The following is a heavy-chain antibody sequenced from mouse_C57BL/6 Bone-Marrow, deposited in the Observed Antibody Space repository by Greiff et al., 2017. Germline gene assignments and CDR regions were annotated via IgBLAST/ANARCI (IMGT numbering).Heavy chain of an antibody. CDR1: GFTFSDYY. CDR3: ARQSYSDWYFDV. J-gene: IGHJ1*03. Sequence: EVHLVESGGGLVQPGGSLKLSCAASGFTFSDYYMYWVRQTPEKRLEWVAYISNGGGSTYYPDTVKGRFTISSDNANNTLYLQMSRLKSEDTAMYYCARQSYSDWYFDVWGTGTTVTVSS. V-gene: IGHV5-12*01. CDR2: ISNGGGST. D-gene: IGHD2-12*01.